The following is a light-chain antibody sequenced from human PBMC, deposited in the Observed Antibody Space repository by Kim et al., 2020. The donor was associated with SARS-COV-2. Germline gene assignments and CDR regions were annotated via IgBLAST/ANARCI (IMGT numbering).Light chain of an antibody. CDR1: SSDVGGYNY. J-gene: IGLJ3*02. CDR3: SSYTSSSTWV. V-gene: IGLV2-14*03. CDR2: DVT. Sequence: GQSIPISCTGTSSDVGGYNYVSWYQQHPGKAPKLMIYDVTNRPSGVSNRFSGSKSGNTASLTISGLQAEDEADYYCSSYTSSSTWVFGGGTKVTVL.